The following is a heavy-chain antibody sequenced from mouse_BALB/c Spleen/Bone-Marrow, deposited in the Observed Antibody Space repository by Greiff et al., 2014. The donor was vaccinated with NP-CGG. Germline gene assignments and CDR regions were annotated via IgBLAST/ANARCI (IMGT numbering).Heavy chain of an antibody. V-gene: IGHV7-3*02. CDR2: IRNKANGYTT. Sequence: DVQLVESGGGLVQPGGSLRLSCATSGFTFTDYYMSWVRQPPGKALEWLGFIRNKANGYTTEYSASVKARFTISRDNSQSILYLQMNTLRAGDSATYYCARDRNYGSSWYFDVWGAGTTVTVSS. CDR1: GFTFTDYY. J-gene: IGHJ1*01. CDR3: ARDRNYGSSWYFDV. D-gene: IGHD1-1*01.